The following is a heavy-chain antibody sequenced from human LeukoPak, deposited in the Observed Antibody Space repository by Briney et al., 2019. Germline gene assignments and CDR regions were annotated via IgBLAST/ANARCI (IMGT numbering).Heavy chain of an antibody. J-gene: IGHJ4*02. CDR2: IRSKANSYAT. CDR3: TRHKGCDFWSGYSGEFDY. CDR1: GFTFSSYS. D-gene: IGHD3-3*01. V-gene: IGHV3-73*01. Sequence: GGSLRLSCAASGFTFSSYSMNWVRQAPGKGLEGVGRIRSKANSYATAYAASVKGRFTISRDDSKNTAYLQMNSLKTEDTAVYYCTRHKGCDFWSGYSGEFDYWGQGTLVTVSS.